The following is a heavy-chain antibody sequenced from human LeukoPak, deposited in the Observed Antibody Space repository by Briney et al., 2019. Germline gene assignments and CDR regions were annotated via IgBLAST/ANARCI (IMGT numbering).Heavy chain of an antibody. J-gene: IGHJ4*02. Sequence: PGGSLRLSCTASGFTFGDYAMSWVRQAPGKGLEWVGFIRSKAYGGTPEYAASVKGRFTISRDDSKSIAYLQMSSLKTEDTAVYYCTYKPWLFPFSYWGPGTLVTVSS. CDR3: TYKPWLFPFSY. D-gene: IGHD3-22*01. CDR1: GFTFGDYA. CDR2: IRSKAYGGTP. V-gene: IGHV3-49*04.